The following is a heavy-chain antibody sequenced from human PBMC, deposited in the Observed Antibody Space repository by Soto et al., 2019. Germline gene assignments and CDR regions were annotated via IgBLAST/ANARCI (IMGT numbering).Heavy chain of an antibody. CDR3: ARLQAAAGDNDLTFDY. J-gene: IGHJ4*02. Sequence: PGESLKISCKGSGYSFTTYWIGWVRQMPGKGLELMGIMYPGDSDTRYSPSFQGQVTISADKSISTAYLQWSSLKASDTAMYYCARLQAAAGDNDLTFDYWGQGTLVTVSS. CDR1: GYSFTTYW. V-gene: IGHV5-51*01. CDR2: MYPGDSDT. D-gene: IGHD6-13*01.